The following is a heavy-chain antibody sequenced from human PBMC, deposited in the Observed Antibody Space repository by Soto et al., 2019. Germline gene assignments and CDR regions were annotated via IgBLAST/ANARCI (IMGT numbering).Heavy chain of an antibody. CDR1: GGSTSSYY. CDR2: IYYSGST. D-gene: IGHD3-22*01. CDR3: ARQEYYYDSSGYYGGEFDY. J-gene: IGHJ4*02. V-gene: IGHV4-59*01. Sequence: SEALSLTCTVSGGSTSSYYRSWIRQPPGKGLEWIGYIYYSGSTNYNPSLKSRVTISVDTSKNQFSLKLSSVTAADTAVYYCARQEYYYDSSGYYGGEFDYWGQGTLVTVSS.